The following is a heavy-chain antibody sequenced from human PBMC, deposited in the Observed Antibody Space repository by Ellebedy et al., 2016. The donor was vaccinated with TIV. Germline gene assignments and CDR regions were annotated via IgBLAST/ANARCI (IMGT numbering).Heavy chain of an antibody. V-gene: IGHV1-18*01. Sequence: AASVKVSCKASGSNFTSYGISWVRQAPGQGLEWMGWISGYNGDTYYSQKVQGRVTMTTDTSTTTVYMDLRSLRSDDTAVYYCATNDGSGTWGQGTLVTVSS. CDR3: ATNDGSGT. J-gene: IGHJ5*02. D-gene: IGHD3-10*01. CDR2: ISGYNGDT. CDR1: GSNFTSYG.